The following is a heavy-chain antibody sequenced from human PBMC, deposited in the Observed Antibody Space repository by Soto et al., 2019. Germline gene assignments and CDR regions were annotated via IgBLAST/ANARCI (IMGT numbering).Heavy chain of an antibody. Sequence: QVQLQESGPGLAKPSQTLSLTSTVSGGSISSGGYYWGWIRQHPAKGLEWIGYIYYSGRTYYNPSLKSRVTISVDTSKNRFSLELSSVTAAETAVYYCGRDIRVEVGGEGFPNNWFGPWGQGTLVTVSS. J-gene: IGHJ5*02. CDR2: IYYSGRT. CDR3: GRDIRVEVGGEGFPNNWFGP. D-gene: IGHD1-20*01. CDR1: GGSISSGGYY. V-gene: IGHV4-31*03.